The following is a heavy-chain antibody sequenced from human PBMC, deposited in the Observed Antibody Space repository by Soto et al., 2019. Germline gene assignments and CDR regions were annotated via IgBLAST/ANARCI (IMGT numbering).Heavy chain of an antibody. J-gene: IGHJ3*01. D-gene: IGHD3-3*01. CDR1: VFTSSG. V-gene: IGHV1-18*04. Sequence: QDQLVQSGAEVKKPGASVKVSCKASVFTSSGISWVRQAPGQRLEWMGWISTHKGNTIYAQKLQGRVIMTMDTTTTTVYMELRSLRPDDTAVYLCAREGILGLFDAYDLWGQGTMVTVSS. CDR3: AREGILGLFDAYDL. CDR2: ISTHKGNT.